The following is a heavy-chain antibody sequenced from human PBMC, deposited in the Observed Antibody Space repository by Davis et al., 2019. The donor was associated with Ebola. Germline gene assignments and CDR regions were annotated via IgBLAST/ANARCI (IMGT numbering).Heavy chain of an antibody. V-gene: IGHV4-34*01. CDR3: ARKPARWENWFDP. Sequence: SETLSLTCTVYGGSFSGYYWTWIRQSPGKGLEWIGEIHHIGGTNYNPSLKSRVTISVDTSKNQFSLTLSSVTAADTAVYYCARKPARWENWFDPWGQGTPVTVSS. CDR1: GGSFSGYY. D-gene: IGHD1-26*01. J-gene: IGHJ5*02. CDR2: IHHIGGT.